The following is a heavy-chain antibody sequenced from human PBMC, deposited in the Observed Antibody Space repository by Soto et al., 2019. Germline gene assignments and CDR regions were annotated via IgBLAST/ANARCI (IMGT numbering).Heavy chain of an antibody. J-gene: IGHJ5*02. V-gene: IGHV4-59*01. CDR3: ARGGAECDSTHCSGPPSHWFDP. D-gene: IGHD3-22*01. Sequence: SETLSLTCTVSGGSISSYYWTWIRQPPGKGLEWIGYIYYSGSTNYNPSLKGRGTISLDTSKNHFSLNLNSVTAADTAVYYCARGGAECDSTHCSGPPSHWFDPWGQGTLVTVSS. CDR1: GGSISSYY. CDR2: IYYSGST.